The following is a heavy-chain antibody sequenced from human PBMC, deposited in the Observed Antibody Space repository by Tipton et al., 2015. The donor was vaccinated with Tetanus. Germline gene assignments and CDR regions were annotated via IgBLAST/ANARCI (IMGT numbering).Heavy chain of an antibody. CDR3: AKARGYSFVEGSMDV. CDR1: GFTFDDYA. CDR2: VTWNSGRI. D-gene: IGHD2-21*01. Sequence: SLRLSCAASGFTFDDYAMHWVRQGPGQGLEWVSGVTWNSGRIGYADSVKGRFTISRDNSKNSLSLQMNSLRVEDTAFYYCAKARGYSFVEGSMDVWGQGTLVTVSS. J-gene: IGHJ4*02. V-gene: IGHV3-9*01.